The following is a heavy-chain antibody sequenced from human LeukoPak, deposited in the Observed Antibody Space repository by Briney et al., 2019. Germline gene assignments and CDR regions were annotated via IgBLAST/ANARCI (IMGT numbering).Heavy chain of an antibody. CDR2: IYYSGST. V-gene: IGHV4-39*01. D-gene: IGHD3-3*01. CDR3: AKSDYDFWSGQGFFDY. CDR1: GGSISSSSHY. Sequence: YPSETLSLTCTVSGGSISSSSHYWGWIRQPPGKGLEWIGSIYYSGSTYYNPSLKSRVTISVDTSKNQFSLKLSSVTAADTAVYYCAKSDYDFWSGQGFFDYWGQGTLVTVSS. J-gene: IGHJ4*02.